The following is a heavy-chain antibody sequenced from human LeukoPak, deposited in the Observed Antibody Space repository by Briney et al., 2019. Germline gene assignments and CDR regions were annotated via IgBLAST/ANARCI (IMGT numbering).Heavy chain of an antibody. Sequence: SETLSLTCTVSGGSISSSSYYWGWIRQPPGKGLEWIGSIYYSGSTYYNPSLKSRVTISVDTSKNQFSPKLSSVTAADTAVYYCARSFGSGSYARYYFDYWGQGTLVTVSS. D-gene: IGHD3-10*01. CDR3: ARSFGSGSYARYYFDY. J-gene: IGHJ4*02. V-gene: IGHV4-39*07. CDR1: GGSISSSSYY. CDR2: IYYSGST.